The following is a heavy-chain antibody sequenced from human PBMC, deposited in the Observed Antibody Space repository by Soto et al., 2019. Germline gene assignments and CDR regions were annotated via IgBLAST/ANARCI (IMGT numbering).Heavy chain of an antibody. CDR1: GFTFSSYA. CDR2: ISYDGSNK. Sequence: PGGSLRLSCAASGFTFSSYAMHWVRQAPGKGLEWVAVISYDGSNKYYADSVKGRFTISRDNSKNTLYLQMNSLRAEDTAVYYCARESYYYDSSGYFRGAFDIWGQGTMVTVSS. V-gene: IGHV3-30-3*01. CDR3: ARESYYYDSSGYFRGAFDI. J-gene: IGHJ3*02. D-gene: IGHD3-22*01.